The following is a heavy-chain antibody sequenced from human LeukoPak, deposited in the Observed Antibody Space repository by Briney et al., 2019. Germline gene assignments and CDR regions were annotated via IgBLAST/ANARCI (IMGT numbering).Heavy chain of an antibody. Sequence: GASVTVSCKASGYSFSNFHINWVRQASEQGLEWIGWVSPKTGDRGYALKFQGRVTMTSDTSETTVYMEVRSLTSEDTAVYYCARTPPKGDIDTWGQGTMVTVSS. V-gene: IGHV1-8*01. CDR2: VSPKTGDR. D-gene: IGHD2-21*02. CDR3: ARTPPKGDIDT. J-gene: IGHJ5*02. CDR1: GYSFSNFH.